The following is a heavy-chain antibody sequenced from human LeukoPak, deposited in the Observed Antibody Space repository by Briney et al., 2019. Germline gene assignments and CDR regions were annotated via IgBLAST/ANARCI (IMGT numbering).Heavy chain of an antibody. J-gene: IGHJ2*01. CDR2: IYYSGST. CDR1: GGSISSYY. V-gene: IGHV4-59*12. CDR3: ARGGYDFWSGYLPWYFDL. D-gene: IGHD3-3*01. Sequence: SETLSLTCTVSGGSISSYYWSWIRQPPGKGLEWIGYIYYSGSTNYNPSLKSRVTISVDTSKNQFSLKLSSVTAADTAVYYCARGGYDFWSGYLPWYFDLWGRGTLVTVSS.